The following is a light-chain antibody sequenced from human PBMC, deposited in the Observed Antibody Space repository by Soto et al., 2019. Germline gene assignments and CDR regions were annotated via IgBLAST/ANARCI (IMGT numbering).Light chain of an antibody. J-gene: IGKJ2*01. V-gene: IGKV1-9*01. Sequence: DIPLTQSPSFLSASVGDRVTITCRASQGISSYLAWYQQKPGKAPKLLIYAASTLQSGVPSRFSGSGSGTEFTLTISSLQPEDFAVYYCHQHNNWPYTFGQGTKLEI. CDR3: HQHNNWPYT. CDR1: QGISSY. CDR2: AAS.